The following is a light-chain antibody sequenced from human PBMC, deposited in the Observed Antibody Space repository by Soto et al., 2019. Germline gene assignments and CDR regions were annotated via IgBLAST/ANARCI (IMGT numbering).Light chain of an antibody. CDR3: ENWDSNTHTV. CDR1: SGHSSYI. CDR2: LEGSGSY. V-gene: IGLV4-60*02. J-gene: IGLJ3*02. Sequence: QLVLTQSSSASASLGSSVKLTCTLSSGHSSYIIAWHQQQPGKAPRYLMKLEGSGSYNKGSGVPDRFSGSSSGADRYLTISTRQFEDEADYYCENWDSNTHTVFGGGTKLTVL.